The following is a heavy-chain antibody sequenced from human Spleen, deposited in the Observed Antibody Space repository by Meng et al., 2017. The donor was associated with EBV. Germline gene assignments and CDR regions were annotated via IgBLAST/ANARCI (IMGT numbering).Heavy chain of an antibody. V-gene: IGHV1-69*01. J-gene: IGHJ4*02. CDR2: LIPYFGAA. Sequence: GRVVQLGAEGKRPGSSVKGSCKTSGITFSPSAVSWVRQAPGQGLEWRGGLIPYFGAANYAPKFEGRVTIIADDSTRTHYLELTSLRSDDSGMYYCASESGRGYTPDYWGQGTLVTVSS. D-gene: IGHD3-10*01. CDR1: GITFSPSA. CDR3: ASESGRGYTPDY.